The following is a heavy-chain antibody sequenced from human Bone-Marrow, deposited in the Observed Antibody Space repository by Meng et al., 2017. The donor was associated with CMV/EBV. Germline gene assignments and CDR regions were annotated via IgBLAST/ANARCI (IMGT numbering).Heavy chain of an antibody. CDR3: ARGTPKYCSSTSCYEGY. V-gene: IGHV3-21*01. CDR1: GFTFSTYS. J-gene: IGHJ4*02. Sequence: GGSLRLSCAAFGFTFSTYSMCWVRQAPGKGLEWVSSISSTRNYIFYADSLKGRFTISRDNVKNSLYLQMNSLRAEDTAVYYCARGTPKYCSSTSCYEGYWGEATLATVSS. CDR2: ISSTRNYI. D-gene: IGHD2-2*01.